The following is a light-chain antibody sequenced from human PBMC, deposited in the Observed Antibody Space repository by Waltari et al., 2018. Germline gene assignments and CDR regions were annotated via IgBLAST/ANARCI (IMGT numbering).Light chain of an antibody. V-gene: IGKV1-5*03. CDR2: KAS. CDR1: QTINSW. CDR3: QQYNTYPLT. J-gene: IGKJ1*01. Sequence: DIQMTQSPSTLSASVGDRVTITCRASQTINSWLAWYQQKPGNAPKFLIYKASSLESGVPSRFIGSGSGTDFTLTISSLQPDDFGTYYCQQYNTYPLTFGQGTKVEIK.